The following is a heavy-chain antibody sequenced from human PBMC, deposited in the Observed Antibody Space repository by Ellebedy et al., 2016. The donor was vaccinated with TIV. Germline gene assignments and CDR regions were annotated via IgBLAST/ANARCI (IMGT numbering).Heavy chain of an antibody. D-gene: IGHD3-22*01. CDR1: GYTFTSYF. CDR2: INPSGGDT. J-gene: IGHJ4*02. CDR3: ARGDKYYYESSGYYYTY. V-gene: IGHV1-46*01. Sequence: ASVTVSCKASGYTFTSYFMYWVRQAPGQGLEWMGIINPSGGDTNYAQRFQGRVTLTRDTSTSTVYMELSSLRSEDTAVDYCARGDKYYYESSGYYYTYWGQGTLVAVSS.